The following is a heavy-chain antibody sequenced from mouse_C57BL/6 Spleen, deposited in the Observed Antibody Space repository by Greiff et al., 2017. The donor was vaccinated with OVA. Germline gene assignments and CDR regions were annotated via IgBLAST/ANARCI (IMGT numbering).Heavy chain of an antibody. J-gene: IGHJ3*01. CDR1: GYSFTDYN. Sequence: EVQLQQSGPELVKPGASVKISCKASGYSFTDYNMNWVKQSNGTSLEWIGVINPNYGTTSYNQKFQGKATWTVDQSSSTAYMQLNSLTSEDSAVYYCAGLYDYAGGAWFAYWGQGTLVTVSA. CDR2: INPNYGTT. D-gene: IGHD2-4*01. CDR3: AGLYDYAGGAWFAY. V-gene: IGHV1-39*01.